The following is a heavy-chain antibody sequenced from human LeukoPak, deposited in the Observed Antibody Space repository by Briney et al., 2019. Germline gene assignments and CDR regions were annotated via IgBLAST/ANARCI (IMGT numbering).Heavy chain of an antibody. V-gene: IGHV4-38-2*02. Sequence: SETLSLTCTVSGYSISSGYYWGWIRQPPGKGLEWIGSIYHSGSTYYNPSLKSRVTISVDTSKNQFSLKLSSVTAADTAVYYCARRYSNYFFDYWGQGTLVTVSS. CDR3: ARRYSNYFFDY. J-gene: IGHJ4*02. CDR2: IYHSGST. D-gene: IGHD4-11*01. CDR1: GYSISSGYY.